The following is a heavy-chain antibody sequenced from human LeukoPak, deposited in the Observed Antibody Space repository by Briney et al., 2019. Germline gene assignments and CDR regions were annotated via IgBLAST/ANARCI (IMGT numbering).Heavy chain of an antibody. V-gene: IGHV1-8*01. CDR3: ARQGLELPDYYYYYMDV. D-gene: IGHD1-7*01. Sequence: GASVKVSCKASGYTFTSYDINWVRQATGQGLEWVGWMNPNSGNTGYAQKFQGRVTMTRNTSISTAYMELSSLRSEDTAVYYCARQGLELPDYYYYYMDVWGKGTTVTVSS. CDR1: GYTFTSYD. J-gene: IGHJ6*03. CDR2: MNPNSGNT.